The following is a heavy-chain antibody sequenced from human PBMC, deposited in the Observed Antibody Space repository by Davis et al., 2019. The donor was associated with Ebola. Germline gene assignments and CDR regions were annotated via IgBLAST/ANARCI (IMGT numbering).Heavy chain of an antibody. D-gene: IGHD6-25*01. CDR3: VKDRSSVAAVGYNWFDS. V-gene: IGHV3-23*01. J-gene: IGHJ5*01. CDR1: GFTFSSHA. CDR2: ISSTAYTI. Sequence: PGGSLRLSCAASGFTFSSHAMFWVRQAPGKGLESVSGISSTAYTITYADSVKGRFTISRDNSKNTLYLQMNSLRVEDTAVYYCVKDRSSVAAVGYNWFDSWGRGTLVTVSS.